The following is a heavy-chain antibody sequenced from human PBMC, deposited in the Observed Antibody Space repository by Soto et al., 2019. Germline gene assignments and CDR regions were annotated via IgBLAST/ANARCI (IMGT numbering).Heavy chain of an antibody. V-gene: IGHV1-8*01. CDR1: GYTFTSYD. CDR2: MNPNTGNA. Sequence: QVQLVQSGAEVKKPGASVKVSCKASGYTFTSYDIHWVRQAPGQGLEWMGWMNPNTGNAASAQKFQGRVTMTRNTSISTAYMQLSSLRSEDTAVYVCARVGRGTSGYFDYWGQGTLVTVSS. CDR3: ARVGRGTSGYFDY. D-gene: IGHD6-19*01. J-gene: IGHJ4*02.